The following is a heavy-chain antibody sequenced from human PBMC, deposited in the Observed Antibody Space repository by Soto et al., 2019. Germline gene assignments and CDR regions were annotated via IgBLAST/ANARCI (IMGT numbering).Heavy chain of an antibody. V-gene: IGHV3-23*01. Sequence: EAQLLESGGDLVQPGASLRLSCAASGFTFSSYAMSWVRQAPGKGLEWVSAISGSGGSTYYADSVKGRFTISRDNSKNTVFLQMNSLRADDTAVYYCSGLRRWVGATSDRAFDIWGQGTMVTVSS. D-gene: IGHD1-26*01. CDR2: ISGSGGST. J-gene: IGHJ3*02. CDR1: GFTFSSYA. CDR3: SGLRRWVGATSDRAFDI.